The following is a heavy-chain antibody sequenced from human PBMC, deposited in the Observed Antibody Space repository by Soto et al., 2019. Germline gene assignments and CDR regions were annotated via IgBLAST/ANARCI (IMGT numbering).Heavy chain of an antibody. D-gene: IGHD1-26*01. J-gene: IGHJ5*02. Sequence: QVQLVQSGAEVKKPGASVKVSCKASRYTFTGYYMHWVRQAPGQGLEWMGWIDPNSGGTNYAQKFQGWVTMTRDTSISTAYMELSRLRSDDTAVYYCARDLYSSGSYPRGWFDPWVQGTLVTVSS. CDR3: ARDLYSSGSYPRGWFDP. CDR1: RYTFTGYY. V-gene: IGHV1-2*04. CDR2: IDPNSGGT.